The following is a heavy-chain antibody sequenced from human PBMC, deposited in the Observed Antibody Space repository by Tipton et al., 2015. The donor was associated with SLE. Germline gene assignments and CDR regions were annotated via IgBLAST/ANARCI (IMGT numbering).Heavy chain of an antibody. CDR1: GGSISSYY. CDR2: INHSGST. CDR3: ARVPNPEYSSSPGWFDP. Sequence: TLSLTCTVSGGSISSYYWSWIRQPPGKGLEWIGEINHSGSTNYNPSLKSRVTISVDTSKNQFSLKLSSVTAADTAVYYCARVPNPEYSSSPGWFDPWGQGTLVTVSS. J-gene: IGHJ5*02. D-gene: IGHD6-13*01. V-gene: IGHV4-34*01.